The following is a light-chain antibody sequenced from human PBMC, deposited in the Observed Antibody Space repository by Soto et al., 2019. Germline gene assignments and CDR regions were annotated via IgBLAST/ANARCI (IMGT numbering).Light chain of an antibody. V-gene: IGKV3-20*01. J-gene: IGKJ4*01. CDR3: QQYGSSPLT. CDR1: QTVSASY. CDR2: DAS. Sequence: EIVLTQSPGTLSLSPGERATLSCRAIQTVSASYLAWYQHKPGQAPSLIIYDASTRATGIPDRFSGSGSGTDFTLTISRMEPEDFAVYYCQQYGSSPLTFGGGTKV.